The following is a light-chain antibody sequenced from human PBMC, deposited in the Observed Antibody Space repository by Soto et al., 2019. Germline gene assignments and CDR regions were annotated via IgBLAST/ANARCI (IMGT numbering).Light chain of an antibody. CDR2: NPS. V-gene: IGKV3-15*01. J-gene: IGKJ4*01. Sequence: EIVITQSPATLSVSPGEGATLACRASQSVGANLAWYLQKPGQAPKLLLYNPSTRATGVPARFSGSGSGTDFTLTISSLQSEDFAIYYCQQYDDWPLTFGGGTRVEVK. CDR3: QQYDDWPLT. CDR1: QSVGAN.